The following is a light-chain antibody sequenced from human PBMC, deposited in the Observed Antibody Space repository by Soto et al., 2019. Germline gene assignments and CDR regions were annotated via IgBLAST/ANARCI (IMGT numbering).Light chain of an antibody. CDR1: QGISSY. CDR3: QQLNSYLGGT. V-gene: IGKV1-9*01. J-gene: IGKJ5*01. CDR2: AAS. Sequence: IQMTQSPSAMSASVGDRVTITCRASQGISSYLAWYQQKPGKAPKLLIYAASTLQSGVPSGFSGSGSGTEFTLTISSLQPEDFATYYCQQLNSYLGGTFGQGTRLAIK.